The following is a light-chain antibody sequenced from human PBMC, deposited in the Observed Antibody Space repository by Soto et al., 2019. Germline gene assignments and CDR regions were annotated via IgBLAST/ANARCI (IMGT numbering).Light chain of an antibody. CDR1: NIGSQS. Sequence: SYELTQPPSVSVAPGETAKITCGGNNIGSQSVHWYQQKPGQAPXVVXVYEXDXXSXIXXXXXXSXXXXXXXXXXXRVDAGDEADYYCHVWDIDSDQPVFGGGTKLTVL. CDR2: YEX. J-gene: IGLJ2*01. CDR3: HVWDIDSDQPV. V-gene: IGLV3-21*04.